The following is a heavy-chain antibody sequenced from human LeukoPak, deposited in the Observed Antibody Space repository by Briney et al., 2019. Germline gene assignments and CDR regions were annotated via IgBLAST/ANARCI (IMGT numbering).Heavy chain of an antibody. CDR3: ARDQGSSWTNNWFDP. Sequence: ASVKVSFKASGYTFTSYGISWVRQAPGQGLEWMGWISAYNGNTNYAQKLQGRVTMTTDTSTSTAYMELRSLRSDDTAVYYCARDQGSSWTNNWFDPWGQGTLVTVSS. D-gene: IGHD6-13*01. CDR2: ISAYNGNT. V-gene: IGHV1-18*01. CDR1: GYTFTSYG. J-gene: IGHJ5*02.